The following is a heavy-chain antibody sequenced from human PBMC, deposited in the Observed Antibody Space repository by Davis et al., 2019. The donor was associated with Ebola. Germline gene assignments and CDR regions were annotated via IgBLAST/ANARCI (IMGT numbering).Heavy chain of an antibody. V-gene: IGHV3-23*01. CDR3: APKCNSVTCGRYGMDV. CDR1: GFTFSSYA. D-gene: IGHD2/OR15-2a*01. Sequence: GGSLRLSCAASGFTFSSYAMSWVRQAPGKGLEWVSAISGSGDSTYYADSVKGRFTISRDNSKNTLYLQMNSLRAEDTAVFYCAPKCNSVTCGRYGMDVWGKGTTVTVSS. CDR2: ISGSGDST. J-gene: IGHJ6*04.